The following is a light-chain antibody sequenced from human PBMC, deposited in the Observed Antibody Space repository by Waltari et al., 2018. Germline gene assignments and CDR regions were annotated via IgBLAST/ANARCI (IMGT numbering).Light chain of an antibody. CDR1: QSVSSSY. V-gene: IGKV3-20*01. CDR2: GAS. CDR3: QQYGSSPMYT. J-gene: IGKJ2*01. Sequence: DIVLTQSPGTLSSSPGERATLSCRASQSVSSSYLAWYQQKPGQAPRLLLYGASSRATVIPDRFSGSESGTDCTLTISRREPEDFAVYYCQQYGSSPMYTFGQGTKLEIK.